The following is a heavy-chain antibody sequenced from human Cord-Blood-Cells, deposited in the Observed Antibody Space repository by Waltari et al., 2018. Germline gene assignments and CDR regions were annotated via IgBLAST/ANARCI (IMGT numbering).Heavy chain of an antibody. CDR1: GYTFTSYD. D-gene: IGHD6-13*01. CDR2: MNPNSGNT. J-gene: IGHJ4*02. CDR3: ARGGDWGGSSWYDY. V-gene: IGHV1-8*03. Sequence: QVQLVQSGAEVKKTGASVKVSCQASGYTFTSYDINWVRPATGQGLEWMGWMNPNSGNTGYAQKFQGRVTITRNTSISTAYMELSSLRSEDTAVYYCARGGDWGGSSWYDYWGQGTLVTVSS.